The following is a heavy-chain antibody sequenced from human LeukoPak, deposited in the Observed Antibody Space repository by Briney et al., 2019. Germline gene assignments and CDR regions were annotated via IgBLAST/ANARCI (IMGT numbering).Heavy chain of an antibody. Sequence: PSAPLSLTGAAYVGSFSGYYWCWLRPPPGEGLEWIGEINHSGSTNYNPSLKSRVTISVDTSKNQFSLKLSSVTAADTAVYYCARGQVVTMVRGVISDAFDIWGQGTMVTVSS. CDR3: ARGQVVTMVRGVISDAFDI. CDR2: INHSGST. D-gene: IGHD3-10*01. V-gene: IGHV4-34*01. CDR1: VGSFSGYY. J-gene: IGHJ3*02.